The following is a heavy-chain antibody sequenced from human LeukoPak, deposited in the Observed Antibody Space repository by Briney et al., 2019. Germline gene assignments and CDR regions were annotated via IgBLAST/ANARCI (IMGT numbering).Heavy chain of an antibody. CDR1: GGSISSYY. CDR3: ARGGYYCSGNDFRFDP. V-gene: IGHV4-59*01. J-gene: IGHJ5*02. CDR2: IYYSGST. D-gene: IGHD3-10*01. Sequence: PSETLSLTCTVSGGSISSYYWSWIRQPPGKGLEWIGYIYYSGSTYYNPSLRSRVTISVDPSKNQFSLKLSSVTAADTAVYYCARGGYYCSGNDFRFDPWGQGTLVTVSS.